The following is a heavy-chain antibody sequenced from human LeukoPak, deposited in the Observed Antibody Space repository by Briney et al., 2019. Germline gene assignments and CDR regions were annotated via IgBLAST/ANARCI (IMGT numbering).Heavy chain of an antibody. Sequence: GGSLGLSCAASGFTFSSYGMHWVRQAPGKGLEWVAFIRYDGSNKYYADSVKGRFTISRDNSKNTLYLQMNSLRAEDTAVYYCAKDARAGGYYYYYMDVWGKGTTVTISS. J-gene: IGHJ6*03. CDR2: IRYDGSNK. V-gene: IGHV3-30*02. CDR1: GFTFSSYG. D-gene: IGHD3-10*01. CDR3: AKDARAGGYYYYYMDV.